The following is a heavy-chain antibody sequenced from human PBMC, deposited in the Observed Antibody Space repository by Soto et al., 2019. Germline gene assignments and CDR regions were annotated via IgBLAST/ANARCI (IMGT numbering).Heavy chain of an antibody. D-gene: IGHD6-19*01. V-gene: IGHV3-23*01. CDR3: AKPPYSSGWFPFDY. CDR1: GFSFGSYA. Sequence: GGSLRLSCAASGFSFGSYALSWVRQAPGKGLEWVSTISGSDGKTFYADSVKGRFSISRDNSKNTLYLQMNSLRAEDTAVYYCAKPPYSSGWFPFDYWGQGTLVTVSS. J-gene: IGHJ4*02. CDR2: ISGSDGKT.